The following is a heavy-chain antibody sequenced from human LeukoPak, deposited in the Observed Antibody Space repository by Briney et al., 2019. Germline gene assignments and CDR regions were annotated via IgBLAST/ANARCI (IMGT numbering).Heavy chain of an antibody. J-gene: IGHJ4*02. CDR2: ISPGGGPT. CDR3: AKDGAWLRFDD. Sequence: GGTLRLSCAGSGFPFSIYGMNWVRQAPGKGLEWVSGISPGGGPTYYADSVKGRFTISRDDSKNRLYLQKNNLRAEDTAVYYCAKDGAWLRFDDWGQGILVTVSS. D-gene: IGHD5-12*01. V-gene: IGHV3-23*01. CDR1: GFPFSIYG.